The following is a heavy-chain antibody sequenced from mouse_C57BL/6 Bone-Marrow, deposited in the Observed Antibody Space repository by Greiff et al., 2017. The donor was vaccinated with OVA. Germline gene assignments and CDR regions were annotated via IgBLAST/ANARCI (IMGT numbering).Heavy chain of an antibody. CDR2: IYPGDGDT. J-gene: IGHJ4*01. Sequence: VQLQQSGPELVKPGASVKISCKASGYAFSSSWMNWVKQRPGKGLEWIGRIYPGDGDTNYNGKFKGKATLTADKSSSTAYMQLSSLTSEDSAVYFCARKPLYEGYLIDYWGQGTSVTVSS. D-gene: IGHD2-3*01. V-gene: IGHV1-82*01. CDR3: ARKPLYEGYLIDY. CDR1: GYAFSSSW.